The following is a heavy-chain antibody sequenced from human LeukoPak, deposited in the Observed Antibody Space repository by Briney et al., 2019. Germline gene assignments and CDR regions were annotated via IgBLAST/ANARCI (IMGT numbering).Heavy chain of an antibody. Sequence: GGSLRLSCAASGFTFSSYSMNWVRQAPGKGLVWVSRINSDGSSTFYADSVKGRFTISRDNAKNTLYLQMNSLRAEDTAVYYCARGDSGSTTPIDYWGQGSLVTVSS. CDR2: INSDGSST. J-gene: IGHJ4*02. CDR1: GFTFSSYS. CDR3: ARGDSGSTTPIDY. D-gene: IGHD1-26*01. V-gene: IGHV3-74*01.